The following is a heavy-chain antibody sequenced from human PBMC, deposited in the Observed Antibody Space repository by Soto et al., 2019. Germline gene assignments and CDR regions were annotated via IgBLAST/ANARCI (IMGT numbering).Heavy chain of an antibody. CDR3: ARDIGEMSAV. J-gene: IGHJ4*02. CDR1: GFTFSSST. Sequence: VGSLRLSCTGSGFTFSSSTMTWVRQGPGKGLEWVSSISSSSSYIYFADSLKGRFTISRDNAKNSLYLQMNSLRAEDTAVYYCARDIGEMSAVWGQGTQVTVSS. V-gene: IGHV3-21*06. CDR2: ISSSSSYI. D-gene: IGHD3-10*01.